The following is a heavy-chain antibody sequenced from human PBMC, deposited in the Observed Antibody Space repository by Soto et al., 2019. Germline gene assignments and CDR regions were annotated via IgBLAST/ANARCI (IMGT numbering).Heavy chain of an antibody. CDR2: IYYSGST. Sequence: SETLSLTCTVSGGSISSSSYYWGWIRQPPGKGLEWIGSIYYSGSTYYNPSLKSRVTISVDTSKNQFSLKLSSVTAADTAVYYCARYRFLEWSNNWFDPWGQGTLVTVSS. D-gene: IGHD3-3*01. CDR1: GGSISSSSYY. V-gene: IGHV4-39*07. J-gene: IGHJ5*02. CDR3: ARYRFLEWSNNWFDP.